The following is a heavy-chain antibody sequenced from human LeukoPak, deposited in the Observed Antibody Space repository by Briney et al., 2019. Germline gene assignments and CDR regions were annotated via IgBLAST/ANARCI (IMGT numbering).Heavy chain of an antibody. CDR2: IRSNSDGGSI. CDR3: ATDFYDST. V-gene: IGHV3-15*07. D-gene: IGHD3-22*01. CDR1: GFTFSNAW. J-gene: IGHJ5*02. Sequence: PGGSLRLSCATSGFTFSNAWMNWVRQAPGKGLEWVGRIRSNSDGGSIDYAAPVKGRFTLSRDDSKTTLYLQMNSLQTEDTAVYYCATDFYDSTWGQGTLVTVSS.